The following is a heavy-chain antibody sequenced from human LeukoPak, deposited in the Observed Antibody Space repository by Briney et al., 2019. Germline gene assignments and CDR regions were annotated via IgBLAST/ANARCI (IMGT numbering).Heavy chain of an antibody. CDR3: ARVVSYYGSSYRLLDL. D-gene: IGHD3-10*01. J-gene: IGHJ2*01. Sequence: GGSLRLSCEASGFSFSTYGMHWVRQAPGKGLEWMALIWFDGSNKHYADSVKGRFTISRDNSKNTMYLQMDSLRAEDTAVYYCARVVSYYGSSYRLLDLWGRGTLVTVSS. CDR1: GFSFSTYG. CDR2: IWFDGSNK. V-gene: IGHV3-33*01.